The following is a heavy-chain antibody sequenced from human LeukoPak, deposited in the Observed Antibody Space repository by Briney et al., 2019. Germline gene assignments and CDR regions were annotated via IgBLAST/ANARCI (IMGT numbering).Heavy chain of an antibody. CDR1: GFTFSSYW. J-gene: IGHJ2*01. CDR3: ARDRVVVVAGYWYFDL. Sequence: GGSLRLSCAASGFTFSSYWVSWVRQAPGKGLEWVANIKQDGSEKYYVDSVKGRFTISRDNAKNSLYLQMSSLRAEDTAVYYCARDRVVVVAGYWYFDLWGRGTLVTVSS. CDR2: IKQDGSEK. D-gene: IGHD2-15*01. V-gene: IGHV3-7*01.